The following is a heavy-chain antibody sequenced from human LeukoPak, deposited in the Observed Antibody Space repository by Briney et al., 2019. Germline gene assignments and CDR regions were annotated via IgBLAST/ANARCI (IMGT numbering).Heavy chain of an antibody. V-gene: IGHV3-21*01. D-gene: IGHD5-12*01. CDR2: ISSSSSYI. Sequence: PGGSLRLSCAASGFTFSSYSMNWVRQAPGKGLEWVSSISSSSSYIYYADSVKGRFTISRDNAKNSLYLQMNSLRAEDTAVYYCARRNPMRGSGYAFTYWGQGTLVTVSS. J-gene: IGHJ4*02. CDR1: GFTFSSYS. CDR3: ARRNPMRGSGYAFTY.